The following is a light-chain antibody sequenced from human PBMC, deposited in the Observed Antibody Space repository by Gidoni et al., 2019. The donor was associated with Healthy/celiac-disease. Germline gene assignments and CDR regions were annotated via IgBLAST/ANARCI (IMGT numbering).Light chain of an antibody. Sequence: NFMLTQPPSVSDSPGTTVHISCPGSSGSIASNYVQWYKQRPGSAPTTVIYEDNQRPSGVPDRFSGSIDSSSNSASLTISGLKTEDEADYYCQSYDSSNPVVFGGGTKLTVL. V-gene: IGLV6-57*02. CDR3: QSYDSSNPVV. CDR2: EDN. CDR1: SGSIASNY. J-gene: IGLJ2*01.